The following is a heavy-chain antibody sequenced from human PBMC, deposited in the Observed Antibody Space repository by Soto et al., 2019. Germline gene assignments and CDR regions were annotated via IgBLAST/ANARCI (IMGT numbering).Heavy chain of an antibody. D-gene: IGHD6-19*01. CDR3: ARRPSSGWFYYYYGMDV. CDR2: IYYSGST. V-gene: IGHV4-39*01. J-gene: IGHJ6*02. CDR1: GGSISSSSYY. Sequence: QLLESGPGLVKPSETLSLTCTVSGGSISSSSYYWGWIRQPPGKGLEWIGSIYYSGSTYYNPSLKSRVTISVDTSKNQFSLKLSSVTAADTAVYYCARRPSSGWFYYYYGMDVWGQGTTVTVSS.